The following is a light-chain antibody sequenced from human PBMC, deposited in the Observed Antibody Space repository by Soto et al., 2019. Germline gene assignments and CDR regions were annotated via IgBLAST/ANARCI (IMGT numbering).Light chain of an antibody. CDR2: QAS. V-gene: IGKV1-5*03. Sequence: DIQMTQSPSTLSASVGDRVTITCRASQSIDSWLAWYQKKPGKAPKLLIYQASSLESEVPSRFSGSGSETEFTLTISSLQPDDFATYYCQYYNSYSETFGQGTKVEIK. CDR1: QSIDSW. CDR3: QYYNSYSET. J-gene: IGKJ1*01.